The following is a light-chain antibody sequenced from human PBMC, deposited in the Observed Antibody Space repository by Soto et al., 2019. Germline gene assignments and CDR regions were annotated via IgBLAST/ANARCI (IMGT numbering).Light chain of an antibody. Sequence: EIVMTQSPGTLSLSPGERATLSCRASQSISSSYLAWYQQKPGQAPMLLIYGASSRATGIPDRFSGSGSGTDFTLTISRLEPEDFEVYYCQQYSIAPVTFGPGTKVNIK. CDR3: QQYSIAPVT. CDR1: QSISSSY. V-gene: IGKV3-20*01. J-gene: IGKJ3*01. CDR2: GAS.